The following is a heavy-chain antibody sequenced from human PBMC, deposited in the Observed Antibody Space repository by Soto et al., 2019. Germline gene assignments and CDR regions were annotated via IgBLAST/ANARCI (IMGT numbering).Heavy chain of an antibody. CDR3: AKDQVQLWLIDGMDV. J-gene: IGHJ6*02. D-gene: IGHD5-18*01. CDR1: GFTFSSYG. CDR2: ISYDGSNK. Sequence: QVQLVESGGGVVQPGRSLRLSCAASGFTFSSYGMHWVRQAPGKGLEWVAVISYDGSNKYYADSVKGRFTISRDNSKNTLYLQMNSMRAEDTAVYYCAKDQVQLWLIDGMDVWGQGTTVTVSS. V-gene: IGHV3-30*18.